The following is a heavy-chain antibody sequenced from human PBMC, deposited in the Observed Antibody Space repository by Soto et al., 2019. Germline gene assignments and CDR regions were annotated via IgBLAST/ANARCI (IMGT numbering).Heavy chain of an antibody. Sequence: QVQLVQSGAEEKKPGASVKVSCKASGYTFTSYAMHWVRQAPGQRLEWMGWINAGNGNTKYSQKLQGRVTITRDTSASTAYMALSSLRSEDTAVYYCARAVAVRPRVAVPAAMGDWFDPWGQGTLVTVSS. CDR2: INAGNGNT. J-gene: IGHJ5*02. CDR1: GYTFTSYA. V-gene: IGHV1-3*05. CDR3: ARAVAVRPRVAVPAAMGDWFDP. D-gene: IGHD2-2*01.